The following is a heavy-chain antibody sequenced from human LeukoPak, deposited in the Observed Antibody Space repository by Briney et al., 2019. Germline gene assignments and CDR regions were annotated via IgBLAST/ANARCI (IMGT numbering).Heavy chain of an antibody. CDR1: GDTFSDYY. V-gene: IGHV1-2*02. D-gene: IGHD3-16*01. CDR2: INPNNGGR. CDR3: AIRTLGLLRKGGAMDV. Sequence: ASVKVSCKASGDTFSDYYAHWVRQAPGQGLEWMGWINPNNGGRNYAQKFQGRVTMTRDTYISTAYMKLSRLRSDDTAVYYCAIRTLGLLRKGGAMDVWGKGTTVTVSS. J-gene: IGHJ6*03.